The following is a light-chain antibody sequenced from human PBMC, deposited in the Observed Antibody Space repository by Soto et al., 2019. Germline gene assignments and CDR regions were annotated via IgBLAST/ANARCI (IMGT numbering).Light chain of an antibody. Sequence: QSALTQPASVSGSPGQSITISCAGTSSDIGGYNYVSWYQQHPGKAPKVMIYEVSNRPSGVSNRFSGSKSGNTASLTISGLQAEYEADSSCSSYTSSSTLYVFGSGTKLTVL. J-gene: IGLJ1*01. V-gene: IGLV2-14*01. CDR3: SSYTSSSTLYV. CDR2: EVS. CDR1: SSDIGGYNY.